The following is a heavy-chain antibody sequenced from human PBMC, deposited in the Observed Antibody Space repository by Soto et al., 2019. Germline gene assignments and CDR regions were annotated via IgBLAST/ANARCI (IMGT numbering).Heavy chain of an antibody. CDR3: ARDQGVITPYYYYGMDV. J-gene: IGHJ6*02. Sequence: QVQLVESGGGVVQPGRSLRLSCAASGFTFSSYAMHWVRQAPGKGLEWVAVISYDGSNKYYADSVKGRFTISRDNSKNTLYLQMNSLRAEDTAGYYCARDQGVITPYYYYGMDVWGQGTTVTVSS. CDR2: ISYDGSNK. V-gene: IGHV3-30-3*01. D-gene: IGHD3-3*01. CDR1: GFTFSSYA.